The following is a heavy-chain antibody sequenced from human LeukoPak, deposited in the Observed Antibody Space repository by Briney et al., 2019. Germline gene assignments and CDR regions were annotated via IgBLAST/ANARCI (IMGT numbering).Heavy chain of an antibody. J-gene: IGHJ5*02. CDR3: AREGGDPRWLDP. CDR1: GGSISSYY. CDR2: INTSGST. Sequence: SSETLSLTCTVSGGSISSYYWTWIRQSAGKGLEWIGRINTSGSTNYNPSLRSRVTMSVNTSKNQFSLNLTSVTAADTAVRSCAREGGDPRWLDPWGQGTLVTVSS. V-gene: IGHV4-4*07. D-gene: IGHD6-25*01.